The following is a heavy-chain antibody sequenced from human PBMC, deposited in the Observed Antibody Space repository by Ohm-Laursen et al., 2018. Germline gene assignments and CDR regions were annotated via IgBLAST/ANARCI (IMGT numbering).Heavy chain of an antibody. J-gene: IGHJ4*02. CDR3: ARSRDYDSSGYSNFDY. CDR2: INHSGST. Sequence: LSLTCTVSGGSFTGHYWSWIRQPPGKGLEWIGEINHSGSTNYNPSLKSRVTISVDTSKNQFSLKLSSVTAADTAVYYCARSRDYDSSGYSNFDYWGQGTLVTVSS. D-gene: IGHD3-22*01. CDR1: GGSFTGHY. V-gene: IGHV4-34*01.